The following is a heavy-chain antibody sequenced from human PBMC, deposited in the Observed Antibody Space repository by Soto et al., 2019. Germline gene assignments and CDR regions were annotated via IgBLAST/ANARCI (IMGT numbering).Heavy chain of an antibody. CDR3: VREDKGWYSPGSFDF. D-gene: IGHD6-19*01. CDR1: GFTFSNDA. CDR2: ISGSGGSA. V-gene: IGHV3-23*01. J-gene: IGHJ3*01. Sequence: PGGSLRLSCAASGFTFSNDAMNWVRQAPGKGLEWVSVISGSGGSAYHADSVQGRFTISRDNSKNTLYLQMNSLRAEDTAIYYCVREDKGWYSPGSFDFWGRGTMVTV.